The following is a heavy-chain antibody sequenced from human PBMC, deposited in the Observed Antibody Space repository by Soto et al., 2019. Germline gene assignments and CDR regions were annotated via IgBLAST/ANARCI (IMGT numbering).Heavy chain of an antibody. CDR1: GFIFSTYW. CDR2: IKPDGSGK. V-gene: IGHV3-7*01. D-gene: IGHD3-10*01. CDR3: ARDPVRGDDFNFDY. Sequence: LRLSCAGSGFIFSTYWMTWVRQAPGKGLEWVANIKPDGSGKNYVDSVKGRFTISRDNAQNSLYLQMNSLRAEDTAVYYCARDPVRGDDFNFDYWGQGTLVTVSS. J-gene: IGHJ4*02.